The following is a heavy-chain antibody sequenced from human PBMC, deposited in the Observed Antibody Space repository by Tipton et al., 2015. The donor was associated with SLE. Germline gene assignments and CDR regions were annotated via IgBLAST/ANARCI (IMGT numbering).Heavy chain of an antibody. V-gene: IGHV4-59*11. CDR2: IYYRGNT. D-gene: IGHD5-24*01. J-gene: IGHJ5*02. CDR3: ARDQEMASGENRFDP. Sequence: TLSLTCTVSDDSFTSHYWSWIRQPPGKGLEWIGCIYYRGNTAYNTSLKSRVTMSADTSKKQVSLKLSSVTAADTAVYYCARDQEMASGENRFDPWGQGTLVTVSS. CDR1: DDSFTSHY.